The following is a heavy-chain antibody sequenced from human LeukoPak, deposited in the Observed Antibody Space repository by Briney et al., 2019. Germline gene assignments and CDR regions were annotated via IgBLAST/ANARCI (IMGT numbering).Heavy chain of an antibody. V-gene: IGHV3-33*01. CDR3: ARGRHPDMITFGGVIVTSWFDP. J-gene: IGHJ5*02. Sequence: PGGSLRLSCAASGFTFISYAMHWVRQAPGKGLEWGAVIWYDGSNKYYAESVKGRFTISTDNSKNTLYLQMNSLRAEDTAVYYCARGRHPDMITFGGVIVTSWFDPWGQGTLVTVSS. D-gene: IGHD3-16*02. CDR1: GFTFISYA. CDR2: IWYDGSNK.